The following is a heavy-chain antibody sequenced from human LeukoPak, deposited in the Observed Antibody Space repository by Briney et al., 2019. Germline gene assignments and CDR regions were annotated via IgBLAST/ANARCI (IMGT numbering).Heavy chain of an antibody. Sequence: SETLSLTCAVPRYSTSTAYYWGWIPQPPGKGLDWIRIIYHIVSTYYNPSLKSRGSISVDTSQNQFSMTMCTAATAETAVYYCASVSGGDGFDIWGQGTMVTVSS. J-gene: IGHJ3*02. V-gene: IGHV4-38-2*01. CDR1: RYSTSTAYY. CDR3: ASVSGGDGFDI. CDR2: IYHIVST. D-gene: IGHD2-15*01.